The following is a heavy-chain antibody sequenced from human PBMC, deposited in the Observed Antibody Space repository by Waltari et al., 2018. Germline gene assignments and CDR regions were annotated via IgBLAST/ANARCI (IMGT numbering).Heavy chain of an antibody. CDR1: GFTFSSYA. CDR2: ISYYGSNK. CDR3: ARGGILTGYYDY. J-gene: IGHJ4*02. D-gene: IGHD3-9*01. V-gene: IGHV3-30-3*01. Sequence: QVQLVESGGGVVQPGRSLRLSCAASGFTFSSYAMHWVRQAPGKVLEWVAVISYYGSNKYYADSVKGRFTISRDNSKNTLYLQMNSLRAEDTAVYYCARGGILTGYYDYWGQGTLVTVSS.